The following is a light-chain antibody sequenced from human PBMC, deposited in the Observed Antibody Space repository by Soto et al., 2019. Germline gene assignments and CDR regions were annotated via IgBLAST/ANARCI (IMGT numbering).Light chain of an antibody. CDR2: HVS. Sequence: QSALTQPRSVSGSPGQSVTISCTGTSSDVGGYNYVSWYQQHPGKAPEVMIYHVSERPSGVPDRFSGSKSGNTASLTISGLQAEDEADYYCCSFAGNYNGVFGGGTKLTVL. CDR3: CSFAGNYNGV. CDR1: SSDVGGYNY. J-gene: IGLJ3*02. V-gene: IGLV2-11*01.